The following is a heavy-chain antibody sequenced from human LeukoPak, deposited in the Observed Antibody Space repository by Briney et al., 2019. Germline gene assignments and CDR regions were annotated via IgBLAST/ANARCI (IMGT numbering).Heavy chain of an antibody. Sequence: GASVKVSCKASGGIFSSYAISWVRQAPGQGLEWMGGIIPIFGTANYAQKFQGRVTITADESTRTAYMELSSLRSEDTAVYYCARDTRHRYCSSTSCYRGWLDPWGQGALVTVSS. V-gene: IGHV1-69*13. CDR3: ARDTRHRYCSSTSCYRGWLDP. D-gene: IGHD2-2*01. CDR2: IIPIFGTA. CDR1: GGIFSSYA. J-gene: IGHJ5*02.